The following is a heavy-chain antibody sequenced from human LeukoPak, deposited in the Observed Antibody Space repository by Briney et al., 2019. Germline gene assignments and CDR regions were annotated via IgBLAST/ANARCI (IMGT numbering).Heavy chain of an antibody. J-gene: IGHJ4*02. CDR2: ISVYSGNT. CDR1: GYTFTSYG. V-gene: IGHV1-18*01. D-gene: IGHD3-10*01. CDR3: ARGGSGSQALDY. Sequence: ASVKVSCKASGYTFTSYGINWVRQAPGQGLEWMGWISVYSGNTNSAQKLQGRVTMTTDTSTSTAYMELRSLRSDDTAVYYCARGGSGSQALDYWGQGTLVTVSS.